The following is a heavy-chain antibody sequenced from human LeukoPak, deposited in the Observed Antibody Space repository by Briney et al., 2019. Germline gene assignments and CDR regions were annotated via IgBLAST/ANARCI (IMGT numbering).Heavy chain of an antibody. CDR3: ARTRWGRAVSGLDY. CDR1: AYTFTAYY. Sequence: ASVKVSCKASAYTFTAYYVHWVRQAPGQGLEWMGWINPNSGGTNYAQKFQGRVTMTRDTSINTAYMELSRLMSDDTAVYYCARTRWGRAVSGLDYWGQGALVTVSS. D-gene: IGHD6-19*01. J-gene: IGHJ4*02. CDR2: INPNSGGT. V-gene: IGHV1-2*02.